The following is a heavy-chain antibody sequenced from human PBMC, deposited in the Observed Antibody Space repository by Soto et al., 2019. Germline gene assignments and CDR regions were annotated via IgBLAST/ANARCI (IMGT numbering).Heavy chain of an antibody. Sequence: SETLSLTCTVSGGSLSSSSYYWGWIRQPPGKGLEWTASIYYRGSTYYNPSLKSRVTISVDTSKNQVSLILSSVTAADTAVYYCARHSLNDNGDYFDYWGQGTMVTVSS. V-gene: IGHV4-39*01. D-gene: IGHD4-17*01. CDR1: GGSLSSSSYY. CDR3: ARHSLNDNGDYFDY. J-gene: IGHJ4*02. CDR2: IYYRGST.